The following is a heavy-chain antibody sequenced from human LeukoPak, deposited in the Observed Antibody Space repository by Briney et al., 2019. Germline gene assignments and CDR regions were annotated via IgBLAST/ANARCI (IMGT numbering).Heavy chain of an antibody. CDR2: ISYDGSNK. Sequence: GRSLRLSCAASGFTFSSYAMHWVRQAPGKGLEWVAVISYDGSNKYYADSVKGRFTISRDNSKNTLYLYMNSLRAEDTAVYYCAEITGGYSSSARPDYWGQGTLVTVSS. J-gene: IGHJ4*02. CDR1: GFTFSSYA. V-gene: IGHV3-30-3*01. CDR3: AEITGGYSSSARPDY. D-gene: IGHD6-6*01.